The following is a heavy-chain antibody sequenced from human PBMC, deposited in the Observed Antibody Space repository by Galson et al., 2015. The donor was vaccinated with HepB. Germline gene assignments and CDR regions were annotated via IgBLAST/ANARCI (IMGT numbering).Heavy chain of an antibody. CDR1: GFTFSDYS. J-gene: IGHJ5*02. V-gene: IGHV3-21*01. CDR2: ISSSSSYI. CDR3: ARHLVLYGSGTWAFLA. Sequence: SLRLSCAASGFTFSDYSMNWVRQAPGKGLEWVSYISSSSSYIYYADSVKGRFTISRDNAKNSLYLQMNSLRAEDTAVYYCARHLVLYGSGTWAFLAWGQGTLVTVSS. D-gene: IGHD3-10*01.